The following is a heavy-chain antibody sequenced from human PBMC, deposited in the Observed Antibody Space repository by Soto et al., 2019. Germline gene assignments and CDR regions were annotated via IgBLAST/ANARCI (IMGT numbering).Heavy chain of an antibody. Sequence: QVQLVASGGGVVQPGRSLRLSCAASGFTFSSYGMHWVRQAPGKGLEWVAVISYDGSNKYYADSVKGRFTISRDNSKNTLYLQMNSLRAEDTAVYYCAKGSSSGYLYFDYWGQGTLVTVSS. D-gene: IGHD3-22*01. CDR2: ISYDGSNK. J-gene: IGHJ4*02. CDR1: GFTFSSYG. V-gene: IGHV3-30*18. CDR3: AKGSSSGYLYFDY.